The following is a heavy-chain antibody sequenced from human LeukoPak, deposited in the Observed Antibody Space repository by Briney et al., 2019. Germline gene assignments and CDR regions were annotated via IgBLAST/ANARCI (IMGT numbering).Heavy chain of an antibody. CDR1: GFTFSSYW. CDR3: AKTSGDYFDY. D-gene: IGHD3-10*01. CDR2: IKQDGSEK. J-gene: IGHJ4*02. Sequence: GGSLRLSCAASGFTFSSYWMSWVRQAPGKGLEWVANIKQDGSEKYYVDSVKGRFTISRDNSKNTLYLQMNSLRAEDTAVYYCAKTSGDYFDYWGQGTLVTVSS. V-gene: IGHV3-7*01.